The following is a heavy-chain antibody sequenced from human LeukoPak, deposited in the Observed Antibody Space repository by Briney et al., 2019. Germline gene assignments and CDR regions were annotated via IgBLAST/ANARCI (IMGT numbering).Heavy chain of an antibody. J-gene: IGHJ4*02. D-gene: IGHD3-22*01. CDR2: IYYSGST. CDR3: ARGDYYDSSGYHWLDY. Sequence: SETLSLTCTVSGGSISSSSYYWGWIRQPPGKGLEWIGSIYYSGSTYYNPSLKSRVTISVDTSKSQFSLKLSSVTAADTAVYYCARGDYYDSSGYHWLDYWGQGTLVTVSS. CDR1: GGSISSSSYY. V-gene: IGHV4-39*07.